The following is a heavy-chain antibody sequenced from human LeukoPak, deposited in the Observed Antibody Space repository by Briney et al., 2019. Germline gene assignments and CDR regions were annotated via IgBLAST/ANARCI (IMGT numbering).Heavy chain of an antibody. CDR2: ISSSGSTI. CDR1: GITFSSYA. J-gene: IGHJ4*02. CDR3: ARVGYFDQSFDY. Sequence: PGGSLRLSCAASGITFSSYAMSWVRQAPGKGLEWVSYISSSGSTIYYADSVKGRFTISRDNAKKSLYLQMNSLRAEDTAVYSCARVGYFDQSFDYWGQGTLVTVSS. D-gene: IGHD3-9*01. V-gene: IGHV3-48*03.